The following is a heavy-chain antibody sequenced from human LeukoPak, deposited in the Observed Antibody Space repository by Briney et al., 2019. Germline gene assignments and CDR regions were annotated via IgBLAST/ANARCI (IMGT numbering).Heavy chain of an antibody. CDR2: ISGSGGST. J-gene: IGHJ4*02. D-gene: IGHD5-18*01. Sequence: GGSLRLSCAASGFTFSSYAMSWVRQAPGKGLEWVSAISGSGGSTYYADSVKGRFTISRDNSKNTLYLQMNSLRAEDTAVYYCAREGEDTAMVTGKYFDYWGQGTLVTVSS. V-gene: IGHV3-23*01. CDR1: GFTFSSYA. CDR3: AREGEDTAMVTGKYFDY.